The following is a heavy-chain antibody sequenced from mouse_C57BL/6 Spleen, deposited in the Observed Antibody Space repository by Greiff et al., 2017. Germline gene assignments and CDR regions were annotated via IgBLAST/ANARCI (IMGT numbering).Heavy chain of an antibody. V-gene: IGHV1-18*01. J-gene: IGHJ1*03. CDR3: AREGEGIYYGYDGYFDV. D-gene: IGHD2-2*01. CDR2: INPNNGGT. Sequence: EVQLQQSGPELVKPGASVKIPCKASGYTFTDYNMDWVKQSHGKSLEWIGDINPNNGGTIYNQKFKGKDTLTVDKSSSTAYMELRSLTSEDTAVYYCAREGEGIYYGYDGYFDVWGTGTTVTVSS. CDR1: GYTFTDYN.